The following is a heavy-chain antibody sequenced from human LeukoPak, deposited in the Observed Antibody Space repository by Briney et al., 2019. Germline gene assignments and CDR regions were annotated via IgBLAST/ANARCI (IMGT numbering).Heavy chain of an antibody. CDR1: GGSFSGYY. J-gene: IGHJ4*02. CDR2: INHSGST. CDR3: ARGGYCGGDCYSPTDY. Sequence: SETLSLTCAVYGGSFSGYYWSWIRQPPGKGLEWFVEINHSGSTNYNPSLKSRVTISVDTSKNQFSLKLSSVAAADTAVYYCARGGYCGGDCYSPTDYWGQGTLVTVSS. D-gene: IGHD2-21*02. V-gene: IGHV4-34*01.